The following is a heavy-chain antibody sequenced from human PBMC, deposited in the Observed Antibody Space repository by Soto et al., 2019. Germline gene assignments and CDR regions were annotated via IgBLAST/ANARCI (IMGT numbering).Heavy chain of an antibody. D-gene: IGHD3-22*01. Sequence: SVKVSCKASGGTFSSYAISWVRQAPGQGLEWMGGIIPIFGTANYAQKFQGRVTITADESTSTAYMELSSLRSEDTAVYYCARDDSSGYYVLGYYYYYGMDVSGQGTTVTVSS. V-gene: IGHV1-69*13. CDR1: GGTFSSYA. CDR2: IIPIFGTA. J-gene: IGHJ6*02. CDR3: ARDDSSGYYVLGYYYYYGMDV.